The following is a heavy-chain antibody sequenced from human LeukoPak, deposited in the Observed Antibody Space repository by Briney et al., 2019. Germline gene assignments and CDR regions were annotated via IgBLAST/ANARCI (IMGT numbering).Heavy chain of an antibody. CDR3: ARDTVYCSSTSCYDRRFYYYYYYGMDV. CDR2: ISSSSSYI. CDR1: GFTFSSYS. Sequence: GGSLRLSCAASGFTFSSYSMNWVRQAPGKGLEWVSSISSSSSYIYYADSVKGRFTISRDNAKNSLYLQMNSLRAEDTAMYYCARDTVYCSSTSCYDRRFYYYYYYGMDVWGQGTTVTVSS. D-gene: IGHD2-2*01. V-gene: IGHV3-21*01. J-gene: IGHJ6*02.